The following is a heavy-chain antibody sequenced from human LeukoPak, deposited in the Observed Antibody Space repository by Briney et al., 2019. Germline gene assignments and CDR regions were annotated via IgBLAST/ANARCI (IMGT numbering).Heavy chain of an antibody. CDR2: ISAYNGNT. CDR1: GYSFTSYG. V-gene: IGHV1-18*01. Sequence: ASVKVSCKASGYSFTSYGISWVRQAPGQGLEWMGWISAYNGNTNYAQKLQGRVTMTTDTSTSTAYMELRSLRSDDTAVYYCARDPETGYHPKNFFDYWGQGTLVTVSS. CDR3: ARDPETGYHPKNFFDY. J-gene: IGHJ4*02. D-gene: IGHD6-13*01.